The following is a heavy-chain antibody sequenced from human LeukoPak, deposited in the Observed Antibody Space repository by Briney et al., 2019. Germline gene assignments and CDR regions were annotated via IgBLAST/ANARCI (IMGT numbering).Heavy chain of an antibody. CDR1: GGSIDRGGVY. J-gene: IGHJ4*02. D-gene: IGHD3-10*01. V-gene: IGHV4-31*03. CDR3: AKDKVFNSGSFDS. Sequence: SETLSLTCSVSGGSIDRGGVYWTWIRQHPGKGLEWIGYISYSGSTHYNPSLKSRVTISSDTSKTQFSLQLNSVTVADTAVYYCAKDKVFNSGSFDSWGQGILVTVSS. CDR2: ISYSGST.